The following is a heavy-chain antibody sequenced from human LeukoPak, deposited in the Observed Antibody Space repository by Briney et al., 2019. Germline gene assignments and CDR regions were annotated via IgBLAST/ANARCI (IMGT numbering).Heavy chain of an antibody. CDR2: ISSSSSYS. D-gene: IGHD6-13*01. CDR1: GTPFSDYY. J-gene: IGHJ4*02. V-gene: IGHV3-11*03. Sequence: GGSLRLSCIVSGTPFSDYYMNWIRQAPGKGLEWISYISSSSSYSDYADSVKGRFTISRDNAKSALYLQLNSLRLEDTAVYYCAAGTAADFWGQGTLVTVSS. CDR3: AAGTAADF.